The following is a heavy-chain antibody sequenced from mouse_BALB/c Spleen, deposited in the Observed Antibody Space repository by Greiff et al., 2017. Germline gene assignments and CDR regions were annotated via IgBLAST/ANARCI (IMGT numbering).Heavy chain of an antibody. CDR3: AGSMGGAY. Sequence: EVQVVESGGGLVKPGGSLKLSCAASGFTFSDYYMYWVRQTPEKRLEWVATISDGGSYTYYPDSVKGRFTISRDNAKNNLYLQMSSLKSEDTAMYYCAGSMGGAYWGQGTLVTVSA. CDR2: ISDGGSYT. CDR1: GFTFSDYY. D-gene: IGHD2-10*02. J-gene: IGHJ3*01. V-gene: IGHV5-4*02.